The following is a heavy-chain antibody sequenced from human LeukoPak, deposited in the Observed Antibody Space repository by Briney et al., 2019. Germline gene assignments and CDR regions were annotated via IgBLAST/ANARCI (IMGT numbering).Heavy chain of an antibody. CDR3: ARDRDGYRGFDAFDI. J-gene: IGHJ3*02. Sequence: PSETLSLTCTVSGGSISSYYWSWIRQPPGKGLEWIGYIYYSGSTNYKPSLKSRVTISVETSKNQFSLKLNSVTAADTAVYFCARDRDGYRGFDAFDIWGQGTMVTVSS. D-gene: IGHD5-24*01. CDR2: IYYSGST. CDR1: GGSISSYY. V-gene: IGHV4-59*12.